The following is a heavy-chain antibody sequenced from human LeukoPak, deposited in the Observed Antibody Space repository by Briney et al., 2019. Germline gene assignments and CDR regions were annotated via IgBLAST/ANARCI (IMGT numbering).Heavy chain of an antibody. Sequence: SSETLSLTCTVSGGSISSYTWSWTRQPAGMGLEWIGRIYSSGTTSYNPSFESRVTVSVDASKNQFSLKLSSVTAADTAVYFCARETLSSGWYGDLWGQGTLVAVSS. CDR3: ARETLSSGWYGDL. CDR2: IYSSGTT. J-gene: IGHJ5*02. V-gene: IGHV4-4*07. D-gene: IGHD6-19*01. CDR1: GGSISSYT.